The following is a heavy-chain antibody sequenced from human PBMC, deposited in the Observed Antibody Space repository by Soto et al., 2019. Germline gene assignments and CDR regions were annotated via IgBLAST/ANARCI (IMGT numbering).Heavy chain of an antibody. J-gene: IGHJ4*02. CDR2: INPSGGST. V-gene: IGHV1-46*01. CDR1: GYTFTSYY. CDR3: ARDPAPDYYDSSGYSLPIDY. D-gene: IGHD3-22*01. Sequence: ASVKVSCKASGYTFTSYYMHWVRQAPGQGLEWMGIINPSGGSTSYAQKFQGRVTMTRDTSTSTVYMELSSLRSEDTAVYCCARDPAPDYYDSSGYSLPIDYWGQGTLVTV.